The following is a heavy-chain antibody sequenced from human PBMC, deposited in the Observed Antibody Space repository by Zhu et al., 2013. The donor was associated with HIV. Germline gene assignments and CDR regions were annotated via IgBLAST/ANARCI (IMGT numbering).Heavy chain of an antibody. V-gene: IGHV1-8*01. CDR2: MNPNSGNT. CDR3: ARRREESYDFWSGYYPYDGMDV. Sequence: QVQLVQSGAEVKKPGASVKVSCKASGYTFTSYDINWVRQATGQGLEWMGWMNPNSGNTGYAQKFQGRVTMTRNTSISTAYMELSSLRSEDTAVYYCARRREESYDFWSGYYPYDGMDVWGQGP. J-gene: IGHJ6*02. D-gene: IGHD3-3*01. CDR1: GYTFTSYD.